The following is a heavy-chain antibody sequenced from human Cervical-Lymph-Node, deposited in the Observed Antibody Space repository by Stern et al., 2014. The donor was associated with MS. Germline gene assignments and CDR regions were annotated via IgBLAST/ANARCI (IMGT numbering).Heavy chain of an antibody. CDR3: VLPSKVTTAAFDV. CDR2: IIPIFDTT. CDR1: GGTFTSFS. D-gene: IGHD4-17*01. J-gene: IGHJ3*01. Sequence: VQLVESGAEVKKPGSSVNVSCKASGGTFTSFSINWVRQVPGQSLEWMGGIIPIFDTTNFAQKFQGRVTITADSSTSTAYMALNSLRSDDTAVYYCVLPSKVTTAAFDVWGRGTMVTGSS. V-gene: IGHV1-69*06.